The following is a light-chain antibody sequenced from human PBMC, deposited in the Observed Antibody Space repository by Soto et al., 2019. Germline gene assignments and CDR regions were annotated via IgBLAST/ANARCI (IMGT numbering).Light chain of an antibody. J-gene: IGKJ5*01. CDR3: QQYNEWPQIT. V-gene: IGKV1-9*01. CDR2: AAS. CDR1: QGISTS. Sequence: QLTQSPSSLSASVGDRVTITCRASQGISTSLAWYQQKPGKAPKLLIYAASTLQTGVPSRFSGSGSGSEFTLTISSLQSEDFAVYYCQQYNEWPQITFGQGTRLEIK.